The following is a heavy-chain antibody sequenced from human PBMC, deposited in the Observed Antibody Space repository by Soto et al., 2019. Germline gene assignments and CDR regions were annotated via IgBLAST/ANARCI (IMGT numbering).Heavy chain of an antibody. J-gene: IGHJ6*02. CDR3: ARDSTATDYYYYGMDV. CDR2: ISAYNGNT. CDR1: GYTFTSYG. V-gene: IGHV1-18*04. D-gene: IGHD5-18*01. Sequence: QVQLVQSGAEVKKPGASVKVSCKASGYTFTSYGISWVRQAPGQGLEWMGWISAYNGNTNYAQRLQGRVTMTTDTSTSTAYMELRSLRSDDTAVYYCARDSTATDYYYYGMDVWGQGTTVTVSS.